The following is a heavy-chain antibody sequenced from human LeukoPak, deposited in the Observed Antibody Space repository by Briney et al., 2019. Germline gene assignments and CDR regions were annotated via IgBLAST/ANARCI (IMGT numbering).Heavy chain of an antibody. CDR1: GFTFSSYT. CDR2: ISGSSTTI. D-gene: IGHD1-26*01. Sequence: PGGSLRLSCVVSGFTFSSYTMNWVRQAPGKGLEWVSCISGSSTTIYYADSVKGRFTISRDNAKNSLYLQMNSLRDEDTAVYYCARDLVGATASWGQGTLVTVSS. V-gene: IGHV3-48*02. CDR3: ARDLVGATAS. J-gene: IGHJ5*02.